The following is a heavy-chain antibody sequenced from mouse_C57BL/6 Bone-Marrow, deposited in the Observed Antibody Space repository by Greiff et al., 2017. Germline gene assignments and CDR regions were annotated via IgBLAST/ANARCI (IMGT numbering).Heavy chain of an antibody. CDR2: IHPNSGST. Sequence: QVQLQQPGAELVKPGASVKLSCKASGYTFTSYWMHWVKQRPGQGLEWIGMIHPNSGSTNYNEKFKSKATLTVDKSSSTAYMQLSSLTSEDSAVYYCARNEGSTMVTTGFAYWGQGTLVTVSA. V-gene: IGHV1-64*01. D-gene: IGHD2-2*01. J-gene: IGHJ3*01. CDR1: GYTFTSYW. CDR3: ARNEGSTMVTTGFAY.